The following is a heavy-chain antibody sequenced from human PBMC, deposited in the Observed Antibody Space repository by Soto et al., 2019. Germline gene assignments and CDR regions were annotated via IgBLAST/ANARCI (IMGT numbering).Heavy chain of an antibody. CDR2: ISWDGGST. J-gene: IGHJ4*02. CDR3: AKDDSPKTEVLDYPGYFDY. D-gene: IGHD4-17*01. V-gene: IGHV3-43*01. CDR1: GFTFDDYT. Sequence: GGSLRLSCAASGFTFDDYTMHWVRQAPGKGLEWVSLISWDGGSTYYADSVKGRFTISRDNSKNSLYLQMNSLRTEDTALYYCAKDDSPKTEVLDYPGYFDYWGQGTLVTVSS.